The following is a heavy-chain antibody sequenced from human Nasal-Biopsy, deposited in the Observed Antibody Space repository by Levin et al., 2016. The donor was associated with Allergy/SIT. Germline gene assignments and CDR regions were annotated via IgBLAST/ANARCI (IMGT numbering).Heavy chain of an antibody. D-gene: IGHD4-23*01. V-gene: IGHV3-30*18. Sequence: GESLKISCVASGFTFSNNGMHWVRQTPGKGLEWVALISYRGTSRYYADSVKDRFTVSRDNSRSTLFLQMNSLRVEDTAVYYCAKDGSFADGGVNYYFGMDVWGQGTTVTVSS. CDR3: AKDGSFADGGVNYYFGMDV. CDR2: ISYRGTSR. J-gene: IGHJ6*02. CDR1: GFTFSNNG.